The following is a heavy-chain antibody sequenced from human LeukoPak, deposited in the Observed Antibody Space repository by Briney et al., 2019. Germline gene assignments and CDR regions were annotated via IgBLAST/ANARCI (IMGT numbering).Heavy chain of an antibody. J-gene: IGHJ6*02. CDR2: IKQDGSEK. D-gene: IGHD2-8*01. CDR1: GFTFSSYW. Sequence: PGGSLRLSCAASGFTFSSYWMSWVRQAPGKGLEWVANIKQDGSEKYYVDSVKGRFTISRDNAKNSLYLQMNSLRAEDTAVYYCARFPEMLDSYYYGMDVWGQGTTVTVSS. CDR3: ARFPEMLDSYYYGMDV. V-gene: IGHV3-7*01.